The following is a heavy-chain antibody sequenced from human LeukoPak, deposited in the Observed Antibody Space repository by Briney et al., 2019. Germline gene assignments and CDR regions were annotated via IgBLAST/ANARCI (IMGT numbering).Heavy chain of an antibody. J-gene: IGHJ5*02. CDR2: ISWNSGTI. Sequence: GGSLRLSCAASGFTFDDYGMHWVRQAPRKGLNWVSGISWNSGTIDYADSVKGRFTISRDNAKNSLYLQMNSLRAEDTAVYYCARDTIFGVVNWFDPWGQGTLVTVSS. CDR3: ARDTIFGVVNWFDP. CDR1: GFTFDDYG. V-gene: IGHV3-9*01. D-gene: IGHD3-3*01.